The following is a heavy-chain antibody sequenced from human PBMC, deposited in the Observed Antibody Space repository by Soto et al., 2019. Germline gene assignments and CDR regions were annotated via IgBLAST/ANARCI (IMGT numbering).Heavy chain of an antibody. CDR2: IIPSFGTT. V-gene: IGHV1-69*18. Sequence: QVQLVQSGAEVKKPGSSVKVSCKTSGGTFNTFAMSWVRQAPGQGLEWMGTIIPSFGTTNYAQKFQGRVTITSDDSTNKVYMELSSLISDDTAVFYGARDGGYTTGPGAQWGQGTLVTVSS. D-gene: IGHD3-16*01. J-gene: IGHJ4*02. CDR1: GGTFNTFA. CDR3: ARDGGYTTGPGAQ.